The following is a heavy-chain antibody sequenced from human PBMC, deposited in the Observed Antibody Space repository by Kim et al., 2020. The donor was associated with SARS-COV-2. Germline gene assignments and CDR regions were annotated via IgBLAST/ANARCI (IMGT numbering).Heavy chain of an antibody. CDR3: ARDGWSYYDILTGYYPGAGRDYTYYSGVDV. V-gene: IGHV3-30*04. J-gene: IGHJ6*02. D-gene: IGHD3-9*01. CDR1: GFTFSSYA. Sequence: GGSLRLSCAASGFTFSSYAMHWVRQAPGKGLEWVALISYDGSNKYYADSVKGRFTISRDNSKNTLYLQMNSLRAEDTAVYYCARDGWSYYDILTGYYPGAGRDYTYYSGVDVWGQGTTVTVSS. CDR2: ISYDGSNK.